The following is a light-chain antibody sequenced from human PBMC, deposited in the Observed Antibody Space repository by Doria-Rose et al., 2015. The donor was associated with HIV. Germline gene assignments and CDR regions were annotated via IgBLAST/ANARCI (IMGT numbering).Light chain of an antibody. CDR2: DGS. CDR3: HQYGTSWT. J-gene: IGKJ1*01. CDR1: QSFSSTY. V-gene: IGKV3-20*01. Sequence: EIVLTQSPGTLSLSPGERATLSCRASQSFSSTYLAWYQQKPGQAPGLLIYDGSTRATGIPDRFSASGSGTDFTLTINGLEPEDFALYYCHQYGTSWTFGQGTKVEI.